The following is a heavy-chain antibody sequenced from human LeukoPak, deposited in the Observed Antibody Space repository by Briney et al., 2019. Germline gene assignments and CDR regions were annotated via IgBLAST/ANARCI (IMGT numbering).Heavy chain of an antibody. Sequence: PSGTLSLTCTVSGGSISSGGYYWSWIRQPPGKGLEWIGYIYHSGSTYYNPSLKSRVTISLNRSKNQFSLKLSSVTAADTAVYYCARGADGTVTTSEGGTTITHYYYYMDVWGKGTTVTVSS. V-gene: IGHV4-30-2*01. D-gene: IGHD4-11*01. CDR1: GGSISSGGYY. CDR2: IYHSGST. J-gene: IGHJ6*03. CDR3: ARGADGTVTTSEGGTTITHYYYYMDV.